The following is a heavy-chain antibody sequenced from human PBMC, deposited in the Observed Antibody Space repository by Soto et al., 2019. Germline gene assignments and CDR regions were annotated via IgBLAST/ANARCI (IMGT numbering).Heavy chain of an antibody. CDR2: ISGSGGST. V-gene: IGHV3-23*01. CDR1: GFTFSSYA. J-gene: IGHJ1*01. CDR3: AKIPYGGNSLCWGRSARFKN. Sequence: PGVSLRLSCAASGFTFSSYAMSWVRQAPGKGLEWVSAISGSGGSTYYADSVKGRFTISRDNSKNTLYLQMNSLRAEDTAVYYCAKIPYGGNSLCWGRSARFKNCGQGTLVTVSA. D-gene: IGHD2-21*02.